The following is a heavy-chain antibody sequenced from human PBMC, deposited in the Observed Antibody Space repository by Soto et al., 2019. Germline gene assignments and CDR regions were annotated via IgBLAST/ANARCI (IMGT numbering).Heavy chain of an antibody. CDR3: ARTPSSYSNGKIYYFDY. V-gene: IGHV3-30-3*01. CDR1: GFTFSSYA. D-gene: IGHD5-18*01. CDR2: ISYAGSNK. J-gene: IGHJ4*02. Sequence: GGSLRLSCAASGFTFSSYAMHWVRQAPGKGLEWVAVISYAGSNKYYADSVKGRFTISRDNSKNTLYLQMNSLRAEDTAVYYCARTPSSYSNGKIYYFDYWGQGTLVTVSS.